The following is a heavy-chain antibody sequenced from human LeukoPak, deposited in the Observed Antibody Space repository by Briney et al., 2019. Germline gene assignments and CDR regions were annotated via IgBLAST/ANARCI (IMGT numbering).Heavy chain of an antibody. CDR3: AKDQFVILTGYYFGSFDY. Sequence: AGGSLRLSCAASGFTFSSYAMSWVRQAPGKGLEWVSAISGSGSSTYYADSVKGRFTISRDNSKNTLYLQMNSLRAEDTAVYYCAKDQFVILTGYYFGSFDYWGQGTLVTVSS. D-gene: IGHD3-9*01. CDR1: GFTFSSYA. J-gene: IGHJ4*02. V-gene: IGHV3-23*01. CDR2: ISGSGSST.